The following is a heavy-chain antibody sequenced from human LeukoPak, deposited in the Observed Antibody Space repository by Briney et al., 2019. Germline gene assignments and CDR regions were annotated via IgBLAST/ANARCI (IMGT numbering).Heavy chain of an antibody. J-gene: IGHJ4*02. CDR2: INPSGFST. CDR3: ARSQPIAVAGTGADY. Sequence: GASVKVSCKASGYTFTSYYMHWVRQAPGQGLEWMGIINPSGFSTTYAQKFQGRVTMTRDMSTSTVYMELSSLRSEDTAVYYCARSQPIAVAGTGADYWGQGTLVTVSS. V-gene: IGHV1-46*01. CDR1: GYTFTSYY. D-gene: IGHD6-19*01.